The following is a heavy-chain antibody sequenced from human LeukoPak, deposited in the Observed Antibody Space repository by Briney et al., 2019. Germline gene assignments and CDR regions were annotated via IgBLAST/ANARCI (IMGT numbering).Heavy chain of an antibody. J-gene: IGHJ4*02. CDR3: TREKRYFDWFQADY. D-gene: IGHD3-9*01. CDR1: GFSFSSYT. Sequence: GGSLRLSCAASGFSFSSYTITWVRQAPGKGLQWVGFIRNKAYGGTAEYAASVKGRFTISRDDSKTIAYLQMNSLKTEDTAVYYCTREKRYFDWFQADYWGQGTLVTVSS. CDR2: IRNKAYGGTA. V-gene: IGHV3-49*04.